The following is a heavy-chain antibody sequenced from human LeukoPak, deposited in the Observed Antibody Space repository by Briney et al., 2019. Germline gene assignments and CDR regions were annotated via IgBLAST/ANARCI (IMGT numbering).Heavy chain of an antibody. Sequence: ASVKVSCKASGYTFTSYGISWVRQAPGQGLEWMGWISAYNGNTNYAQKLQGRVTMTTDTSTSTAYMELRSLRSDDTAVYYCARALLLAAAGGFDYWDQGTLVTVSS. CDR1: GYTFTSYG. V-gene: IGHV1-18*01. CDR2: ISAYNGNT. D-gene: IGHD6-13*01. CDR3: ARALLLAAAGGFDY. J-gene: IGHJ4*02.